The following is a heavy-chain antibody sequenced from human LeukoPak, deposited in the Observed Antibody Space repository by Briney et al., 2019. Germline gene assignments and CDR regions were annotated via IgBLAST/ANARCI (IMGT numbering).Heavy chain of an antibody. J-gene: IGHJ4*02. D-gene: IGHD5-18*01. V-gene: IGHV3-23*01. CDR3: AKAAMARNYFDY. CDR1: GLSFSTYS. Sequence: GGSLRLSCAASGLSFSTYSMSWVRQAPGKGLEWVSAISGSGGSTYYADSVKGRFTISRDNSENTLYLQMNSLRAEDTAVYYCAKAAMARNYFDYWGQGTLVTVSS. CDR2: ISGSGGST.